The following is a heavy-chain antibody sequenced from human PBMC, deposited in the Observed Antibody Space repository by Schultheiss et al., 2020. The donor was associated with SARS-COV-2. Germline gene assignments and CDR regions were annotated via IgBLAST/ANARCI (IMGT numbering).Heavy chain of an antibody. D-gene: IGHD1-7*01. Sequence: SQTLSLTCTVSGAYISSSNYYWGWIRQTPGKGLEWIGSIYYSGSTYYNPSLKSRVTISVDTSKNQFSLKLSSVTAADTAVYYCAGLEARRFGELELRGYYYGMDVWGQGTTVTVSS. J-gene: IGHJ6*02. CDR2: IYYSGST. CDR1: GAYISSSNYY. CDR3: AGLEARRFGELELRGYYYGMDV. V-gene: IGHV4-39*07.